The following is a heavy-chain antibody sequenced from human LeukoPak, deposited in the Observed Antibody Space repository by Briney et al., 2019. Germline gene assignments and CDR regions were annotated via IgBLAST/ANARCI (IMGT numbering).Heavy chain of an antibody. CDR1: GGYINGYY. Sequence: PSATLSLTCTVSGGYINGYYWSWIRQPAGQGLELIGRIYNSESINYNPSLKSRVTMSIDTSKSQFSLKLNSVTAADTAVYYCARDRSSSYTRDWFDPWGQGALVTVSS. D-gene: IGHD6-13*01. J-gene: IGHJ5*02. CDR3: ARDRSSSYTRDWFDP. CDR2: IYNSESI. V-gene: IGHV4-4*07.